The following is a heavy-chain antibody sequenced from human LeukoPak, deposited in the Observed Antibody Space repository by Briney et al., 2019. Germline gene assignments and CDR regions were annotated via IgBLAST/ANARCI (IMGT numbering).Heavy chain of an antibody. Sequence: PGGSLRLSCAASGFTFSSYWMSWVRQAPGKGLEWVANIKQDGSEKYYVDSVKGRFTISRDNAKNSLYLQMNSLRVEDTALYYCAKANYQLLAPNHPYGLDVWGQGTTVTVSS. D-gene: IGHD2-2*01. V-gene: IGHV3-7*03. CDR2: IKQDGSEK. CDR3: AKANYQLLAPNHPYGLDV. J-gene: IGHJ6*02. CDR1: GFTFSSYW.